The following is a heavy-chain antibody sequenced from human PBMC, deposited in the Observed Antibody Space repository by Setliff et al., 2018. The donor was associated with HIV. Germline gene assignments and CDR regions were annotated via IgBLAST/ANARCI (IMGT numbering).Heavy chain of an antibody. V-gene: IGHV3-48*01. CDR2: ISSSSSTI. J-gene: IGHJ4*02. D-gene: IGHD3-16*01. CDR1: GFTFSNYC. Sequence: LRLSCTVSGFTFSNYCMNWVRQAPGKGLEWVSYISSSSSTIYYANSVKGRFTISRDNAKNSLFLQMNSLRAEDTAVYYCARTPRYYDYAWGSYGAPLYYFDYWGQGTLVTVSS. CDR3: ARTPRYYDYAWGSYGAPLYYFDY.